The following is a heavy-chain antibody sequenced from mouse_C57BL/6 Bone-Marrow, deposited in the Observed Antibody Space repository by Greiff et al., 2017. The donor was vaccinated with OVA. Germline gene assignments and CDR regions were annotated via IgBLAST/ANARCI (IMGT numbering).Heavy chain of an antibody. Sequence: VKLVESGAELVKPGASVKISCKASGYAFSSYWMNWVKQRPGKGLEWIGQIYPGDGDTNYNGKFKGKATLTADKSSSTAYRQRSSLTSEDSAVYFCASPSTMVKDWYFDVWGTGTTVTVSS. CDR2: IYPGDGDT. D-gene: IGHD2-2*01. CDR1: GYAFSSYW. V-gene: IGHV1-80*01. CDR3: ASPSTMVKDWYFDV. J-gene: IGHJ1*03.